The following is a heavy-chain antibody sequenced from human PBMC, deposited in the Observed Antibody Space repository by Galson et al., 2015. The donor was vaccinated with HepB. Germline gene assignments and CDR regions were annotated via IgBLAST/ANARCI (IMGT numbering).Heavy chain of an antibody. CDR2: INPNSGGT. J-gene: IGHJ3*02. D-gene: IGHD4-17*01. CDR3: ARPRVRTTVTTNAFDI. Sequence: SVKVSCKASGYTFTGYYMHWVRQAPGQGLEWMGRINPNSGGTNYAQKFQGRVTMTRDTSISTAYMELSRLRSDDTAVYYCARPRVRTTVTTNAFDIWGQGTMVTVSS. CDR1: GYTFTGYY. V-gene: IGHV1-2*06.